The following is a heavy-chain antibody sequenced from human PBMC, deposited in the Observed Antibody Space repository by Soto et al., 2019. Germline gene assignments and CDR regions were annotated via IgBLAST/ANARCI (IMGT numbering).Heavy chain of an antibody. Sequence: LSLTCTVSGGSISSYYWSWIRQPPGKGLEWIGYIYYSGSTNYNPSLKSRVTISVDTSKNQFSLKLSSVTAADTAVYYCARYSGSYYLFDPWGQGTLVTVSS. V-gene: IGHV4-59*01. CDR1: GGSISSYY. D-gene: IGHD1-26*01. J-gene: IGHJ5*02. CDR3: ARYSGSYYLFDP. CDR2: IYYSGST.